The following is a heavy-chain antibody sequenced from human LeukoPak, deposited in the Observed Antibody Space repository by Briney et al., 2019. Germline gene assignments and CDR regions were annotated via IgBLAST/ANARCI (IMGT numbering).Heavy chain of an antibody. V-gene: IGHV3-15*01. D-gene: IGHD6-13*01. CDR2: IKSKTDGGTA. J-gene: IGHJ4*02. CDR1: GFTFMNAW. Sequence: GGSLRLSCAASGFTFMNAWMSWVCQAPGKGLEWVGRIKSKTDGGTADYAAPVKGRFTISRDDSKNTLYLQLNSLKTEDTAVYYCATLKTGTSSFLWGQGTLVTVSS. CDR3: ATLKTGTSSFL.